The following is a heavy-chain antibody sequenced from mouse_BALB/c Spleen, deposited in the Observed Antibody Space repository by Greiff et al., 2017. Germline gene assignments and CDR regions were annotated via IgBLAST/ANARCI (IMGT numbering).Heavy chain of an antibody. CDR2: ISNGGGST. V-gene: IGHV5-12-2*01. D-gene: IGHD2-14*01. CDR1: GFTFSNYT. Sequence: EVMLVESGGGLVQPGGSLKLSCAASGFTFSNYTMSWVRQTPEKRLEWVAYISNGGGSTYYPDTVKGRFTISRDNAKNTLYLQMSSLKSEDTAMYYCARGQGRRRGYFDYWGQGTTLTVSS. J-gene: IGHJ2*01. CDR3: ARGQGRRRGYFDY.